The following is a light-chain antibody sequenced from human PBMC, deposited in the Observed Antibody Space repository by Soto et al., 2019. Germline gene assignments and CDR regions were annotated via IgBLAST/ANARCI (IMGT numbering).Light chain of an antibody. V-gene: IGKV3-11*01. CDR3: QQRSNWPLN. J-gene: IGKJ4*01. CDR1: QSVSSY. Sequence: EIVLTQSPATLSLSPGERATISPPPSQSVSSYLAWYQQKPGQAPRLLIYDASNRATGIPARFSGSGSGTDFTLTISSLEPEDFAVYLCQQRSNWPLNFGGGTKV. CDR2: DAS.